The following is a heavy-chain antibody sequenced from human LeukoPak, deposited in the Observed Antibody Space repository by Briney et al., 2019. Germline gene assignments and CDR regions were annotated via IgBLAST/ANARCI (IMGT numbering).Heavy chain of an antibody. CDR2: ITSSSSYT. CDR3: ARGPVDRVATITWYFDL. CDR1: GFTFSDYY. V-gene: IGHV3-11*06. Sequence: PGGSPRLSCAASGFTFSDYYMSWIRQAPGKGLEGVSYITSSSSYTNYAESVKGRFTISRDNAKTSLYLQMNSLRAEDTAVYYCARGPVDRVATITWYFDLWGRGTLVTVSS. J-gene: IGHJ2*01. D-gene: IGHD5-12*01.